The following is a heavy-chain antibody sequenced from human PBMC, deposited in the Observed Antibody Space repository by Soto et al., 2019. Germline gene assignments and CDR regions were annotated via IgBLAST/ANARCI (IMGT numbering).Heavy chain of an antibody. V-gene: IGHV3-21*01. CDR1: GFTFSSYR. D-gene: IGHD1-26*01. Sequence: GGSLSLSCAASGFTFSSYRMNWVRQAPGKGLEWVSSISSSSSYIYYADSVKGRFTISRDNAKNSLYLQMNSLRAEDTAVYYCARERGIVGEGRSFDIWGQGTMVTVSS. J-gene: IGHJ3*02. CDR2: ISSSSSYI. CDR3: ARERGIVGEGRSFDI.